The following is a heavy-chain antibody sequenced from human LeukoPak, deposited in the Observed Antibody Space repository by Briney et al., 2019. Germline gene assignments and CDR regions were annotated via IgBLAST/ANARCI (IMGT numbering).Heavy chain of an antibody. J-gene: IGHJ6*02. CDR3: ASFRITIFGVVIISHYGMDV. D-gene: IGHD3-3*01. CDR2: ISGSGGST. Sequence: GGSLRLSCAASGFTFSSYAMSWVRQAPGKGLEWVSAISGSGGSTYYADSVKGRFTISRDNAKNSLYLQMNSLRAEDTAVYYCASFRITIFGVVIISHYGMDVWGQGTTVTVSS. V-gene: IGHV3-23*01. CDR1: GFTFSSYA.